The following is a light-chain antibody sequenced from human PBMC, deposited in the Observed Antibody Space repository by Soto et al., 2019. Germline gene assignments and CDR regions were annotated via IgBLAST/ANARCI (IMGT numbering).Light chain of an antibody. CDR1: QSINSW. Sequence: DIQMTQSPSTLSASVGDRVTITCRASQSINSWLAWYQQKPGTAPKLLIYKASNLESGVPSRFSGSGSGTEFTLTISSLQPDDFATYYCHQYNSYSWTFGQGTKVESK. CDR2: KAS. J-gene: IGKJ1*01. CDR3: HQYNSYSWT. V-gene: IGKV1-5*03.